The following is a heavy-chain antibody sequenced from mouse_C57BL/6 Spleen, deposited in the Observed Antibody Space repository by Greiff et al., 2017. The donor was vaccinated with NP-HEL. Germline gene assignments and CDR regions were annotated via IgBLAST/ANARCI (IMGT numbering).Heavy chain of an antibody. CDR2: IHPNSGST. D-gene: IGHD2-5*01. CDR3: AREGGSYSNYGLDY. Sequence: VQLQQPGAELVKPGASVKLSCKASGYTFTSYWMHWVKQRPGQGLEWIGMIHPNSGSTNYNEKFKSKATLTVDKSSSTAYMQLSSLTSEDSAVYYCAREGGSYSNYGLDYWGQGTTLTVSS. J-gene: IGHJ2*01. CDR1: GYTFTSYW. V-gene: IGHV1-64*01.